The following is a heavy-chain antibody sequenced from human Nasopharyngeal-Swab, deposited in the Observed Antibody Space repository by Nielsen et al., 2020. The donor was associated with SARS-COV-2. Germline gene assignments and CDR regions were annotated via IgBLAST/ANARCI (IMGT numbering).Heavy chain of an antibody. D-gene: IGHD2-15*01. CDR3: ARDTYCSGGSCYGYGMAV. CDR2: IKEDGSEK. V-gene: IGHV3-7*01. J-gene: IGHJ6*02. Sequence: VRQAPGKGLEWVANIKEDGSEKNYVESVKGRFTISRDNAKNSLYLQMNSLRADDTAVYYCARDTYCSGGSCYGYGMAVWGQGTTVTVSS.